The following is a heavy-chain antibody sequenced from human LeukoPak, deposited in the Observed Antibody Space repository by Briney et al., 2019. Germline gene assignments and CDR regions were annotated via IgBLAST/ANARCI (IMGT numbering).Heavy chain of an antibody. J-gene: IGHJ4*02. CDR2: ISYGGSNK. Sequence: PGGSLRLSCAASGFTFSIYAIHWVRQAPGKGLEWVAVISYGGSNKDYADSVRGRFTISRDNSKNTLYLHMTSLRAEDTAVYYCARGILGYNYAQGGGYFDYWGQGTLVTVSS. CDR1: GFTFSIYA. V-gene: IGHV3-30*04. D-gene: IGHD5-18*01. CDR3: ARGILGYNYAQGGGYFDY.